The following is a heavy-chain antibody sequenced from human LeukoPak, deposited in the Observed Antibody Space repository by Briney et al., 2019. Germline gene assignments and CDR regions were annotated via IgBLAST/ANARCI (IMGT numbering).Heavy chain of an antibody. Sequence: QSGGSLRLSCAASGFTFTSYGMHWVRQAPGKGLEWVAVISHDGSNKYYADSVKGRFTISRDNSKNTLYLQMSSLRAEDTAVYYCVIGYCSSTSCYDGYWGQGTLVTVSS. CDR3: VIGYCSSTSCYDGY. V-gene: IGHV3-30*03. D-gene: IGHD2-2*01. J-gene: IGHJ4*02. CDR1: GFTFTSYG. CDR2: ISHDGSNK.